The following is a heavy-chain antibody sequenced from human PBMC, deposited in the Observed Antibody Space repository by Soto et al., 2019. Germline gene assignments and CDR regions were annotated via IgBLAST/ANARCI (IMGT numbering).Heavy chain of an antibody. V-gene: IGHV3-21*01. Sequence: GGSLRLSCAASGFTFSSYSMNWVRQAPGKGLEWVSSISSSSSYIYYADSVKGRFTISRDNAKNSLYLQMNSLRAEDTAVYYCARDSPAMAFDYWGQGTLVTVSS. D-gene: IGHD5-18*01. CDR1: GFTFSSYS. CDR2: ISSSSSYI. CDR3: ARDSPAMAFDY. J-gene: IGHJ4*02.